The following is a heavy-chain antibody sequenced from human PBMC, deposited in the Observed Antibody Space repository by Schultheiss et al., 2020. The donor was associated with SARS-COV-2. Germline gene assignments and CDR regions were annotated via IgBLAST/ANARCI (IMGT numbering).Heavy chain of an antibody. CDR3: ARDTGYSSYYYGMDV. CDR2: IYVGGNT. Sequence: GGSLRLSCAASGFTFSSYGMHWVRQAPGKGLEWVAVIYVGGNTYYADSVKGRFTISRDYYKNILYLQMSSLRAEDTAVYFCARDTGYSSYYYGMDVWGQGTTVTVSS. J-gene: IGHJ6*02. V-gene: IGHV3-30*12. D-gene: IGHD6-19*01. CDR1: GFTFSSYG.